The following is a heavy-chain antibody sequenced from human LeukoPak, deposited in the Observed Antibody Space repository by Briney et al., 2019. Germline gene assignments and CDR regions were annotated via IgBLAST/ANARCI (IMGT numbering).Heavy chain of an antibody. CDR3: ARGSRSGWYT. Sequence: KPSETLSLTCAVYGGSFSGYYWSWIRQPPGKGLEWIGEINHSGSTNYNPSLKSRVTISVDTSKNQFSLKLSSVTAADTAVYYCARGSRSGWYTWGQGTLVTVSS. CDR2: INHSGST. V-gene: IGHV4-34*01. CDR1: GGSFSGYY. J-gene: IGHJ5*02. D-gene: IGHD6-19*01.